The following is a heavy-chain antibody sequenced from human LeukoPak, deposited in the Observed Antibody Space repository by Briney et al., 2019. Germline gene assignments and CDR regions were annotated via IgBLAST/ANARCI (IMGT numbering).Heavy chain of an antibody. CDR3: ARHSPWDSSGGDFDY. D-gene: IGHD6-19*01. Sequence: PSETLSLTCTVSGGSISSSSYYWGWIRQPPGKGLEWIGSIYYSGSTYYNPSLKSRVTISVDTSKNQFSLKLSSVTAADTAVYYCARHSPWDSSGGDFDYWGQGTLVTVSS. CDR2: IYYSGST. V-gene: IGHV4-39*01. CDR1: GGSISSSSYY. J-gene: IGHJ4*02.